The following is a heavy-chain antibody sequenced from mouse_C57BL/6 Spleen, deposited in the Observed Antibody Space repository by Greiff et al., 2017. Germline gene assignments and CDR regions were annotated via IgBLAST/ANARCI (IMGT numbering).Heavy chain of an antibody. Sequence: VQLQQPGAELVKPGASVKLSCKASGYTFTSYWMQWVKQRPGQGLEWIGEIDPSDSYTNYNQKFKGKATLTVDTSSGTAYMQLSSLTSEDSAVYYCARKDGYIDYWGQGTTLTVSS. D-gene: IGHD2-3*01. J-gene: IGHJ2*01. CDR2: IDPSDSYT. V-gene: IGHV1-50*01. CDR1: GYTFTSYW. CDR3: ARKDGYIDY.